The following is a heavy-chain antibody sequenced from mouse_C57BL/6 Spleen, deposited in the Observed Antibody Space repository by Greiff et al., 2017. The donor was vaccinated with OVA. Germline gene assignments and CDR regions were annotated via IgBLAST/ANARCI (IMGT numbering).Heavy chain of an antibody. V-gene: IGHV1-63*01. CDR2: IYPGGGYT. D-gene: IGHD3-2*02. J-gene: IGHJ2*01. Sequence: QVQLKQSGAELVRPGTSVKMSCKASGYTFTNYWIGWAKQRPGHGLEWIGDIYPGGGYTNYNEKFKGKATLTADKSSSTAYMQFSSLTSEDSAIYYCARSGGSSGYPYYFDYWGQGTTLTVSS. CDR1: GYTFTNYW. CDR3: ARSGGSSGYPYYFDY.